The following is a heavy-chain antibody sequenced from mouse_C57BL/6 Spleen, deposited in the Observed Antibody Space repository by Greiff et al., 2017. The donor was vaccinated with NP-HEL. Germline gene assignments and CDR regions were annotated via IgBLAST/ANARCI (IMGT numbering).Heavy chain of an antibody. V-gene: IGHV1-54*01. Sequence: VKLQESGAELVRPGTSVKVSCKASGYAFTNYLIEWVKQRPGQGLEWIGVINPGSGGTNYNEKFKGKATLTADKSSSTAYMQLSSLTSEDSAVYFCARDYYGLDYWGQGTTLTVSS. CDR2: INPGSGGT. D-gene: IGHD1-2*01. CDR3: ARDYYGLDY. J-gene: IGHJ2*01. CDR1: GYAFTNYL.